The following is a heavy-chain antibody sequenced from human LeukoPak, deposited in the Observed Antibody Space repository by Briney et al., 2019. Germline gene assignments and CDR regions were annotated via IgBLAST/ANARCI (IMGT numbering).Heavy chain of an antibody. CDR2: IKQDRIEK. Sequence: GGSLRLSCAASGFTFTNYWMSWVRHAPGKGLELVANIKQDRIEKYYVDSVKGRFTISRDNAKNSLYLQMNSLRAEDTAVYYCARLREIPVFGVVTKSTSYFDYWGQGTLVTVSS. D-gene: IGHD3-3*01. CDR1: GFTFTNYW. CDR3: ARLREIPVFGVVTKSTSYFDY. V-gene: IGHV3-7*01. J-gene: IGHJ4*02.